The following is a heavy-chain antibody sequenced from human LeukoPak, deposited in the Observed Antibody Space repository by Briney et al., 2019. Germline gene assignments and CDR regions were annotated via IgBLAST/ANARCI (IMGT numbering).Heavy chain of an antibody. CDR2: ISSSTTYI. CDR3: ARSKNYFDTSGYYMPIDS. V-gene: IGHV3-21*01. Sequence: GGSLRLSCAASGFTFSSNTMNWVRQAPGKGQEWVSSISSSTTYIYYADSVKGRFTISRDNAKNSLYLQMNSLRAEDTAVYYCARSKNYFDTSGYYMPIDSWGQGTLVTVSS. J-gene: IGHJ4*02. CDR1: GFTFSSNT. D-gene: IGHD3-22*01.